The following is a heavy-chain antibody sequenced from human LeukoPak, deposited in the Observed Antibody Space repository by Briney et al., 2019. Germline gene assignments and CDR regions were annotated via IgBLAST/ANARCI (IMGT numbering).Heavy chain of an antibody. CDR2: IIQSGNT. CDR1: GGSFSGYY. V-gene: IGHV4-34*01. J-gene: IGHJ4*02. D-gene: IGHD3-10*01. Sequence: SETLSLTCAVYGGSFSGYYWNWIRQPPGKGLEGIGEIIQSGNTYYNPSLKSRVTVSLETSKNQFSLKLTSVTAADTAVYYCTRGPRFGYPGYWGQGTLVTVSS. CDR3: TRGPRFGYPGY.